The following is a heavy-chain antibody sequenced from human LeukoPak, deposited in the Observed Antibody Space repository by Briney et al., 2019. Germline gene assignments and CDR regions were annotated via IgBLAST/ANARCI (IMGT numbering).Heavy chain of an antibody. CDR2: ISSNAGST. Sequence: GGSLRLSCAASGFTFNKYAMHWVRQAPGKGLEYVSSISSNAGSTSYGDSVKGRSTISRDNSKNTLYLQMGSLRADDTAVYYCARERYSTPTDDAFDIWGQGTMVTVSS. CDR3: ARERYSTPTDDAFDI. CDR1: GFTFNKYA. D-gene: IGHD5-18*01. J-gene: IGHJ3*02. V-gene: IGHV3-64*02.